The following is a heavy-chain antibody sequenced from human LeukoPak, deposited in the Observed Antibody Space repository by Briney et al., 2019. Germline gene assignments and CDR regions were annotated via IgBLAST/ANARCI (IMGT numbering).Heavy chain of an antibody. CDR1: GFTFSSYA. J-gene: IGHJ3*02. Sequence: PGGSLRLSCAASGFTFSSYAMSWVRQAPGKGLEWVSGITGSGNSAYYADSVKGRFTISRVNSKNTLSLQMNSLRAEDTAVYYCAKDRVYASGSRDAFNIWGQGTMVTVSS. D-gene: IGHD3-10*01. V-gene: IGHV3-23*01. CDR3: AKDRVYASGSRDAFNI. CDR2: ITGSGNSA.